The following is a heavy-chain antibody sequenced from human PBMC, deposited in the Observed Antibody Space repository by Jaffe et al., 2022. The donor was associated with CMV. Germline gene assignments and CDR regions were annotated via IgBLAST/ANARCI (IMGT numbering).Heavy chain of an antibody. J-gene: IGHJ6*02. Sequence: EVQLLESGGGLVRPGGSLRLSCAASGFTSVNFAMTWVRQRPGKGLEWVAGTGGRGDSYGRTFYTDSVKGRFTISRDNSMNTLYLQMNNLRGEDTAVYYCAKHLASGLGPGYYFYGMDVWGQGTTVTVSS. V-gene: IGHV3-23*01. CDR3: AKHLASGLGPGYYFYGMDV. CDR1: GFTSVNFA. CDR2: TGGRGDSYGRT. D-gene: IGHD6-19*01.